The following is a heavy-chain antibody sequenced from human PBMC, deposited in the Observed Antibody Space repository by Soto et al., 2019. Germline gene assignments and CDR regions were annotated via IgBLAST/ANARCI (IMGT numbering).Heavy chain of an antibody. CDR1: GGSFSGYY. J-gene: IGHJ6*02. V-gene: IGHV4-34*01. CDR2: INHSGST. Sequence: SETLSLTCAVYGGSFSGYYWSWIRQPPGKGLEWIGEINHSGSTNYNPSLKSRVTISVDTSKNQFSLKLSSVTAADTAVYYCARGGYSSSSPPPGRYYYYGMDVWGQGTTVTVSS. D-gene: IGHD6-6*01. CDR3: ARGGYSSSSPPPGRYYYYGMDV.